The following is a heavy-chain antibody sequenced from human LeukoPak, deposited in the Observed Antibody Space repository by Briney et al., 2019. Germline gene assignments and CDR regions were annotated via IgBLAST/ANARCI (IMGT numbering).Heavy chain of an antibody. CDR3: ARANAMDV. J-gene: IGHJ6*02. Sequence: PGGSLRLSCAASGFPFSNHWMTWVRHAPGKGPEWVANMNQDGSERYYVDSVKGRFTISRDNAKKSLYLQMNSLRLEDTALYYCARANAMDVWGQGTTVTVSS. CDR1: GFPFSNHW. V-gene: IGHV3-7*04. CDR2: MNQDGSER.